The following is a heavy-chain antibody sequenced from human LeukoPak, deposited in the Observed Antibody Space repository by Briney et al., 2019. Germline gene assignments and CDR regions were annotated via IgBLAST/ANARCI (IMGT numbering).Heavy chain of an antibody. CDR3: ASLEVV. J-gene: IGHJ4*02. D-gene: IGHD2-15*01. V-gene: IGHV3-7*05. Sequence: GGFLRLSCAASGFTFSNYAMTWVRQAPGKGLEWVANINQDGSEKYYVDSVKGRFTISRDNAKNSVYLQMNSLRAEDTALYYCASLEVVWGQGTLVTVSS. CDR2: INQDGSEK. CDR1: GFTFSNYA.